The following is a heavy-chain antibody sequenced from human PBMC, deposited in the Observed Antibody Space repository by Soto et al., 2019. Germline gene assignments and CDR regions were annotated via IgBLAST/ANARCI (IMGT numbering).Heavy chain of an antibody. CDR3: ARSKSVPAGYYYGMDV. Sequence: EEQVVESGGDLVKPGGSLRLSCAASGFTFSSYAMSWVRQPPGKGLEWLSYISSGGSATYYADSVKGRFTISRDNAKNSLYLQMNSLRDADTAVYFCARSKSVPAGYYYGMDVWGPGTPVTVSS. V-gene: IGHV3-48*02. CDR2: ISSGGSAT. J-gene: IGHJ6*02. D-gene: IGHD3-10*02. CDR1: GFTFSSYA.